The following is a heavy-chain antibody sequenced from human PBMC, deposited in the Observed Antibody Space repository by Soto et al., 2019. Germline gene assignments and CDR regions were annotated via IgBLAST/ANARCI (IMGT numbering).Heavy chain of an antibody. CDR1: GFTFSSYA. Sequence: EVQLLESGGGLVQPGGSLRLSCAASGFTFSSYAMSWVRQAPGKGLEWVSAISGSGGSTYYADSVKGRFTISRDNSKNTLYLQRNSLRAEDTAVYYCAKDPLSPYYGAWAFDIWGQGTMVTVSS. V-gene: IGHV3-23*01. CDR3: AKDPLSPYYGAWAFDI. CDR2: ISGSGGST. J-gene: IGHJ3*02. D-gene: IGHD4-17*01.